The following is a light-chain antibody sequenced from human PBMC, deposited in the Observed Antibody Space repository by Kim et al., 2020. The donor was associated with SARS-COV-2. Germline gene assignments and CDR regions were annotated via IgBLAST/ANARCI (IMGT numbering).Light chain of an antibody. J-gene: IGLJ3*02. CDR1: SGSIASNY. Sequence: TVSIAWTGSSGSIASNYVQWYQQRPGSAPTTVIYEDNQRPSVVPDRFSGSIDSSSNSASLTISGLKTEDEADYYCQSYDSSNLNWVFGGGTQLTVL. CDR2: EDN. CDR3: QSYDSSNLNWV. V-gene: IGLV6-57*02.